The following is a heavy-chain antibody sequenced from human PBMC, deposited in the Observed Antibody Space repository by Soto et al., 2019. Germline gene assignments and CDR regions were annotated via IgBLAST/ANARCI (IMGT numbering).Heavy chain of an antibody. CDR3: ATAYDAGWDFWSGSTNWFDP. CDR2: FDPEDGET. Sequence: ASVKVSCKVSGYTLTELSMHWVRQAPGKGLEWMGGFDPEDGETIYAQKFQGRVTMTEDTSTDTAYMELSSLGSEDTAVYYCATAYDAGWDFWSGSTNWFDPWGQGTLVTVSS. J-gene: IGHJ5*02. V-gene: IGHV1-24*01. D-gene: IGHD3-3*01. CDR1: GYTLTELS.